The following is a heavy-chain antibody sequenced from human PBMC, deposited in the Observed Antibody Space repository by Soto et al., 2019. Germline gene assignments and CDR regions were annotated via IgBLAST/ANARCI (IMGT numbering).Heavy chain of an antibody. CDR2: ISWDGGST. J-gene: IGHJ4*02. CDR1: GFTFDDYT. Sequence: GGSLRLSCAASGFTFDDYTMHWVRQAPGKGLEWVSLISWDGGSTYYPDSVKGRFTISRDNSKNSLYLQMNSLRTEDTALYYCAKGGSARKYYFDYWGQGTLVTVSS. D-gene: IGHD1-26*01. V-gene: IGHV3-43*01. CDR3: AKGGSARKYYFDY.